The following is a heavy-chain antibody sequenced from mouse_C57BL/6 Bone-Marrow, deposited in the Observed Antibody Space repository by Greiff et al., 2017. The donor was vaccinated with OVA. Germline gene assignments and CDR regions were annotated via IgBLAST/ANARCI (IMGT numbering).Heavy chain of an antibody. CDR2: INPGSGGT. J-gene: IGHJ2*01. Sequence: LQESGAELVRPGTSVKVSCKASGYAFTNYLIEWVKQRPGQGLEWIGVINPGSGGTNYNEKFKGKATLTADKSSSTAYMQLSSLTSEDSAVYFCARGGIYWGQGTTLTVSS. CDR3: ARGGIY. V-gene: IGHV1-54*01. CDR1: GYAFTNYL.